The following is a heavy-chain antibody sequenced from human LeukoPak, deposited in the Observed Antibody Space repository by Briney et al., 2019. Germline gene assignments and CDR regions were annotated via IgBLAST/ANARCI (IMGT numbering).Heavy chain of an antibody. CDR1: GDSISTYY. V-gene: IGHV4-34*01. CDR3: ARRLHYYDSSGYFDY. D-gene: IGHD3-22*01. CDR2: INHSGSI. J-gene: IGHJ4*02. Sequence: SETLSLTCTVSGDSISTYYWSWIRQPPGKGLEWIGEINHSGSINYNPSLKSRVTISVDTSKNQFSLKLSSVTAADTAVYYCARRLHYYDSSGYFDYWGQGTLVTVSS.